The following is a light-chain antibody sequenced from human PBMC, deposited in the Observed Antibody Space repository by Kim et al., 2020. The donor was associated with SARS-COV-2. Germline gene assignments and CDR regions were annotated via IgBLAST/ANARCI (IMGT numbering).Light chain of an antibody. CDR3: QQLNSYPYT. CDR1: QDVNTV. V-gene: IGKV1-9*01. J-gene: IGKJ2*01. CDR2: GAS. Sequence: DVQLTQSPSFLSASVGDRVTITCRASQDVNTVVAWYQQKRGQAPRLLIYGASTLQSGVPSRFSGYGSGTEFTLTITSPQPEDVATYYCQQLNSYPYTFGQGTKLEI.